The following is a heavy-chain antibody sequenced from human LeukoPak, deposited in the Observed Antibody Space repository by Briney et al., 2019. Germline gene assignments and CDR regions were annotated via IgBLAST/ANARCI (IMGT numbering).Heavy chain of an antibody. D-gene: IGHD2-8*01. J-gene: IGHJ6*03. CDR1: GGSISSYY. V-gene: IGHV4-4*07. Sequence: SETLSLTCTVSGGSISSYYWSWIRQPAGKGLEWIGRIYTSGSTNYNPSLKSRVTMSVDTSKNQFSLKLSSVTAADTAVYYCARTNAPHTGGDYYYYYMDVWGKGTTVTVSS. CDR2: IYTSGST. CDR3: ARTNAPHTGGDYYYYYMDV.